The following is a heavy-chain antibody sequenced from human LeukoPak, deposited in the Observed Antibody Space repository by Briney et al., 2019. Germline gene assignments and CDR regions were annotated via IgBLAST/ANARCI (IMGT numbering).Heavy chain of an antibody. CDR1: GFTFSSYS. D-gene: IGHD2-15*01. CDR3: ARSKLGYCSGGSCYGAVMDV. V-gene: IGHV3-21*01. CDR2: ISSSSYI. Sequence: PGGSLRLSCAASGFTFSSYSMNWVRQAPGKGLEWVSSISSSSYIYYADSVKGRFTISRDNAKNSLYLQMNSLRAEDTAVYYCARSKLGYCSGGSCYGAVMDVWGQGTTVTVSS. J-gene: IGHJ6*02.